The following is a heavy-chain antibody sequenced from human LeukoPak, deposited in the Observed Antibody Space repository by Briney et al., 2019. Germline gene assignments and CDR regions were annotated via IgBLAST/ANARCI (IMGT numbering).Heavy chain of an antibody. Sequence: GRSLRLSCAASGFTFDDYAMHWVRHAPGKGLEWVSGISWNSGSIGYADSVKGRFTISRDNAKNSLYLQMNSLRAEDTALYYCAKDMIAAAGPDAFDIWGQGTMVTVSS. V-gene: IGHV3-9*01. CDR3: AKDMIAAAGPDAFDI. CDR1: GFTFDDYA. D-gene: IGHD6-13*01. J-gene: IGHJ3*02. CDR2: ISWNSGSI.